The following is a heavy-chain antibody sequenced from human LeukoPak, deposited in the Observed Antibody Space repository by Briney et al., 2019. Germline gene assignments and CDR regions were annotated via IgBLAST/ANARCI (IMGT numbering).Heavy chain of an antibody. V-gene: IGHV3-23*01. Sequence: GGSLRLSCAASGFTFSSYAMSWVRQAPGKGLEWVSAISGSGGSTYYADSVKGRFTISRDNTKNTLYLQMHSLRAEDTAVYYCAKRGVGFLAAAGTIAYYFDYWGQGTLVPVSS. CDR2: ISGSGGST. J-gene: IGHJ4*02. CDR1: GFTFSSYA. CDR3: AKRGVGFLAAAGTIAYYFDY. D-gene: IGHD6-13*01.